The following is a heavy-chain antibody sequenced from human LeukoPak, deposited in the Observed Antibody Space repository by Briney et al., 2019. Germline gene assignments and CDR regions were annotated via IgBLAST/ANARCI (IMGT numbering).Heavy chain of an antibody. D-gene: IGHD3-16*01. J-gene: IGHJ5*02. CDR1: GYTFTSYG. CDR3: ARAMITFGGVYNWFDP. V-gene: IGHV1-18*01. CDR2: ISPYNGNT. Sequence: ASVKVSCKASGYTFTSYGISWVRQAPGQGLEWMGWISPYNGNTNYAQKLQGRVTMTTDTSTSTAYMELRSLRSDDTAVYYCARAMITFGGVYNWFDPWGQGTLSPSPQ.